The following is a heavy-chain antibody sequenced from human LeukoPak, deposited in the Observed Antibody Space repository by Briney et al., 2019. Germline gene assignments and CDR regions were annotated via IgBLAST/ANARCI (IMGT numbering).Heavy chain of an antibody. CDR2: INSDGSST. CDR3: ARAGPERDDYDSSGYLGY. J-gene: IGHJ4*02. CDR1: GFTFSSYW. Sequence: GGSLRLSCAASGFTFSSYWMHWVRQAPGKGLVWVSRINSDGSSTSCADSVKGRFTISRDNAKNTLYLQMNSLRAEDTAVYYCARAGPERDDYDSSGYLGYWGQGTLVTVSS. D-gene: IGHD3-22*01. V-gene: IGHV3-74*01.